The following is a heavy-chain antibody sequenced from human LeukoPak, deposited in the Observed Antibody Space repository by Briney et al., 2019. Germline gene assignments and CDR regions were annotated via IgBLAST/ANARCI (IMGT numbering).Heavy chain of an antibody. J-gene: IGHJ3*02. Sequence: GGSLRLSCAASGFTFRNYGMHWVRQAPGKGLEWVAVVSNEGSVTYYADSVKGRFTVSRDNSMNILYLQMNSLRADDTAVYYCARGKPSYYYDSSAYFYNGAFDIWGQGTMVTVSS. V-gene: IGHV3-30*03. D-gene: IGHD3-22*01. CDR1: GFTFRNYG. CDR3: ARGKPSYYYDSSAYFYNGAFDI. CDR2: VSNEGSVT.